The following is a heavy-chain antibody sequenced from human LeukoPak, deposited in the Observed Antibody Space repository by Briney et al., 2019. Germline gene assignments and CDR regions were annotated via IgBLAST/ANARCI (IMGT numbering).Heavy chain of an antibody. V-gene: IGHV4-34*01. CDR3: ARGRIAAAGRYYYYMDV. D-gene: IGHD6-13*01. J-gene: IGHJ6*03. CDR2: INHSGST. CDR1: GGSFSGYY. Sequence: SETLSLTCAVYGGSFSGYYWSWIRQPPGKGLEWIGEINHSGSTNYNPSLKSRVTISVDTSKNQSSLKLSSVTAADTAVYYCARGRIAAAGRYYYYMDVWGKGTTVTVSS.